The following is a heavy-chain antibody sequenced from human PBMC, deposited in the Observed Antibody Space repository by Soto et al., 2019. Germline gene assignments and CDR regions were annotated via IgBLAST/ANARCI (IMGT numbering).Heavy chain of an antibody. V-gene: IGHV4-30-4*08. CDR2: IHHSGAI. CDR1: GGSINSDYYH. J-gene: IGHJ6*02. D-gene: IGHD2-21*02. CDR3: ARGDDGGDSLDV. Sequence: SETLSLTCTVSGGSINSDYYHWTWIRQSPGKGLEWIGYIHHSGAILYNPSFKSRLAISVDTSKNQFSLHLSSVTDTDTAVYFCARGDDGGDSLDVWGQGTTVTVSS.